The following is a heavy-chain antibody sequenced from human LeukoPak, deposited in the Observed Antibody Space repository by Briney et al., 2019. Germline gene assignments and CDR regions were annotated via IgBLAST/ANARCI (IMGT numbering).Heavy chain of an antibody. CDR3: ASRYCSSTSCYTLSAFDI. J-gene: IGHJ3*02. D-gene: IGHD2-2*02. Sequence: SVKVSCKASGGTFSSYTISWVRQAPGQGLEWMGRIIPILGIANYAQKFQGRVTVTADKSTSTAYMELSSLRSEDKAVDYCASRYCSSTSCYTLSAFDIWGQGTMVTVSS. CDR1: GGTFSSYT. CDR2: IIPILGIA. V-gene: IGHV1-69*02.